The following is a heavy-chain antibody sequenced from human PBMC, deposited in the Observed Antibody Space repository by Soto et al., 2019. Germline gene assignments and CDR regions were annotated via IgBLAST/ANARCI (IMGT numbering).Heavy chain of an antibody. J-gene: IGHJ4*02. D-gene: IGHD3-10*01. CDR2: TYYRSKWHY. CDR3: ARTLRGRGVKYFDD. Sequence: PSQTLSLTCAISGDSVSNNSVAWNWVRQSPSRGLEWLGRTYYRSKWHYDYAPSVRSRITINPDTSKNHFSLQLNSVSPEDAAVYYCARTLRGRGVKYFDDWGQGTLVTVYS. V-gene: IGHV6-1*01. CDR1: GDSVSNNSVA.